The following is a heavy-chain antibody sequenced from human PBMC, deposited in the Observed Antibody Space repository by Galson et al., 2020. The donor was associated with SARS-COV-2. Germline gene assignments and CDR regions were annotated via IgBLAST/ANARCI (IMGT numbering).Heavy chain of an antibody. J-gene: IGHJ4*02. V-gene: IGHV4-59*01. CDR1: GVSISSYY. D-gene: IGHD3-22*01. Sequence: SETLSLTCTVSGVSISSYYWSWIRQPPGKGLEWIGYIYYSGSTNYNPSLKRRVTISGDTSKNQFSLKLSSVTAADTAVYYCARESYDSSGYYLAYFDYWGQGTLVTVSS. CDR2: IYYSGST. CDR3: ARESYDSSGYYLAYFDY.